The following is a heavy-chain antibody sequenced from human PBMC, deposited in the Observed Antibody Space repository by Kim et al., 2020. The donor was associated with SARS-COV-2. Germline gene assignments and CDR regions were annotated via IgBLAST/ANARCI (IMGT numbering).Heavy chain of an antibody. CDR1: GFTFSSYA. D-gene: IGHD5-12*01. J-gene: IGHJ4*02. CDR3: ASLDSGYDSLTAFDY. Sequence: GGSLRLSCAASGFTFSSYAMSWVRQAPGKGLEWVSAISGSGGSTYYADSVKGRFTISRDNSKNTLYLQMNSLRAEDTAVYYCASLDSGYDSLTAFDYWGQGTLVTVSS. CDR2: ISGSGGST. V-gene: IGHV3-23*01.